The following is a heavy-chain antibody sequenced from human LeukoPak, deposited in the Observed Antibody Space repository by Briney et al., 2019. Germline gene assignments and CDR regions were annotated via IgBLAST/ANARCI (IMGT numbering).Heavy chain of an antibody. CDR2: IYTSGST. D-gene: IGHD1-26*01. CDR1: GGSISSGSYY. J-gene: IGHJ6*02. Sequence: PSETLSLTCTVSGGSISSGSYYWSWIRQPAGKGLEWIGRIYTSGSTNYNPSLKSRVTISVDRSKNQFSLKLSSVTAADTAVYYCARDGSIRGYYYGMDVWGQGTTVTVSS. V-gene: IGHV4-61*02. CDR3: ARDGSIRGYYYGMDV.